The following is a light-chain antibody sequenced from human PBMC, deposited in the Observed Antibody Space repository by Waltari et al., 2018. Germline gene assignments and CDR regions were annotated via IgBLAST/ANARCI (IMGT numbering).Light chain of an antibody. J-gene: IGKJ1*01. CDR1: QSISDS. CDR3: QQYSHFPET. Sequence: DIQMTQSPSTLSASIGDRVAITCRASQSISDSLAWYQQKPGKAPKLLIYRASTLESGVPSRFTGSGSGTEFTLTISSLQPDDFATYLCQQYSHFPETFGHGTKVEIK. CDR2: RAS. V-gene: IGKV1-5*03.